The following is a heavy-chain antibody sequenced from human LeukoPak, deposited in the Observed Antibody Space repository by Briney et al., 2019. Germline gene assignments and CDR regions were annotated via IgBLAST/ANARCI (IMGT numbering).Heavy chain of an antibody. CDR3: ARSYSRITFNWFDP. CDR1: GFTFSDYY. Sequence: GGSLRLSCAASGFTFSDYYMSWIRQAPGKGLEWVSYISSSGSTIYYADSVKGRFTISRDNAKNSLYLQMNSLRAEDTAVYYCARSYSRITFNWFDPWGQGTLVTVSS. J-gene: IGHJ5*02. V-gene: IGHV3-11*01. CDR2: ISSSGSTI. D-gene: IGHD3-10*01.